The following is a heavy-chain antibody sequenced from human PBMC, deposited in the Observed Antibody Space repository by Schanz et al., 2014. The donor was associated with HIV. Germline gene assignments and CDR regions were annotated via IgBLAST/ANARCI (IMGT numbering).Heavy chain of an antibody. CDR2: ISGGST. CDR3: ARQYYYDSSGYYPFFDY. CDR1: GFTFSNYA. D-gene: IGHD3-22*01. Sequence: EVQLLESGGGLVQPGGSLRLSCAASGFTFSNYAMTGVGQAPGKGLEWVSAISGGSTYYADSVKGRFTISRDNSKNTLYLQMNSLRAEDTAVYYCARQYYYDSSGYYPFFDYWGQGTLVTVSS. V-gene: IGHV3-23*01. J-gene: IGHJ4*02.